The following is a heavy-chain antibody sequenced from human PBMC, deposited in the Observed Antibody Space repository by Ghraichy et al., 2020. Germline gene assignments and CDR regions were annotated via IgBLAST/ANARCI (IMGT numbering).Heavy chain of an antibody. D-gene: IGHD5-12*01. J-gene: IGHJ4*02. CDR2: IYYSGST. V-gene: IGHV4-31*03. CDR1: GGSISSGGYY. CDR3: ARVGGDIVATTLHFDY. Sequence: SETLSLTCTVSGGSISSGGYYWSWIRQHPGKGLEWIGYIYYSGSTYYNPSLKSRVTISVDTSKNQFSLKLSSVTAADTAVYYCARVGGDIVATTLHFDYWGQGTLVTVSS.